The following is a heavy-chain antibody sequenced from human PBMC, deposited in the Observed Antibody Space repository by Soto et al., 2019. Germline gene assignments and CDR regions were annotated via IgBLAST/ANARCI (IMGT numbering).Heavy chain of an antibody. J-gene: IGHJ6*02. Sequence: ASVKVSCKASGYTFTSYGISWVQQAPGQGLEWMGWISAYNGNTNYAQKLQGRVTMTTDTSTSTAYMELRSLRSDDTAVYYCARDKVEPDYYYYYGIDVWGQGTTVTGSS. CDR3: ARDKVEPDYYYYYGIDV. D-gene: IGHD1-1*01. CDR2: ISAYNGNT. V-gene: IGHV1-18*01. CDR1: GYTFTSYG.